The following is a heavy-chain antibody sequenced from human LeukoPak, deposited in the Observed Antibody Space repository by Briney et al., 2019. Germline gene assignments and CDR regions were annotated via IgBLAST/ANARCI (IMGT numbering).Heavy chain of an antibody. CDR3: ARDRGYDFWSGYFAVTTDAFDI. D-gene: IGHD3-3*01. J-gene: IGHJ3*02. CDR1: GGSISSYY. CDR2: IYYSGST. V-gene: IGHV4-59*01. Sequence: SETLSLTCTVSGGSISSYYWSWIRQPPGKGLEWFGYIYYSGSTNYNPSLKSRVTISVDTSKNQFSLKLSSVTAADTAVYYCARDRGYDFWSGYFAVTTDAFDIWGQGTTVTVSS.